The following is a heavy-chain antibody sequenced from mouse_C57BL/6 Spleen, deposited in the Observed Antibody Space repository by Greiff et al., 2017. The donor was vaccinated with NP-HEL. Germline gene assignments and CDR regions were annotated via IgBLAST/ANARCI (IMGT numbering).Heavy chain of an antibody. V-gene: IGHV1-55*01. CDR3: ARWNYGSSYQTWFAY. J-gene: IGHJ3*01. CDR2: IYPGSGST. CDR1: GYTFTSYW. D-gene: IGHD1-1*01. Sequence: QVQLKQPGAELVKPGASVKMSCKASGYTFTSYWITWVKQRPGQGLEWIGDIYPGSGSTNYNEKFKSKATLTVDTSSSTAYMQLSSLTSEDSAVYYCARWNYGSSYQTWFAYWGQGTLVTVSA.